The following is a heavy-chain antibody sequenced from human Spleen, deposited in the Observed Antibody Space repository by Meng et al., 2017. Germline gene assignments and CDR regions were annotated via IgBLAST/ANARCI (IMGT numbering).Heavy chain of an antibody. CDR1: GGSISTSGYY. CDR2: IGHSGFT. D-gene: IGHD3-22*01. J-gene: IGHJ5*02. Sequence: QPQLQESGPGLVRPSEALSLTCSVSGGSISTSGYYWGWIRQPPGKGLEWIGSIGHSGFTYYTPSLKSRVTVSIDTSKSQFSLKLTSVTAADTAVYFCVRSSAWVRTGFDPWGQGTLVTVSS. V-gene: IGHV4-39*01. CDR3: VRSSAWVRTGFDP.